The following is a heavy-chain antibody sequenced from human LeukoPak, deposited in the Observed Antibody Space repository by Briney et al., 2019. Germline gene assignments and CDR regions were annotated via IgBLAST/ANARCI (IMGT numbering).Heavy chain of an antibody. Sequence: SETLSLTCTVSGGSINSYYWNWIRQPAGKGLEWIGRIYTSGSTNYNPSLKSRVTMSVDTSKNQLSLKLSSVTAADTAVYYCAREGVGAQRNWASGAFDIWGQGTVVTVSS. CDR2: IYTSGST. J-gene: IGHJ3*02. CDR1: GGSINSYY. CDR3: AREGVGAQRNWASGAFDI. D-gene: IGHD1-26*01. V-gene: IGHV4-4*07.